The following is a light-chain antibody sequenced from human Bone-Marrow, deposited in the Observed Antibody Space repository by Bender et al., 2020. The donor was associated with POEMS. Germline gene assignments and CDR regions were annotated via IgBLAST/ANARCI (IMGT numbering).Light chain of an antibody. J-gene: IGLJ2*01. CDR1: SSDVGSYNL. CDR2: DVS. V-gene: IGLV2-14*02. CDR3: SSYTFSTTVV. Sequence: QSALTQPASVSGSPGQSITISCTGTSSDVGSYNLVSWYQQHPGKAPKLMIYDVSNRPSGVSTRFSGSKAGNTASLTISGLQAEDEADYYCSSYTFSTTVVFGGGTKLTVL.